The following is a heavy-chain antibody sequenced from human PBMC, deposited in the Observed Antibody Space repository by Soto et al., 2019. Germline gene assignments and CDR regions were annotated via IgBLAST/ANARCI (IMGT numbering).Heavy chain of an antibody. V-gene: IGHV1-69*13. D-gene: IGHD2-21*02. J-gene: IGHJ6*02. CDR2: IIPIFGTA. CDR3: ARDIVVVTAISFLGSADRYYYYGMDV. CDR1: GGTFSSYA. Sequence: ASVKVSCKASGGTFSSYAISWVRQAPGQGLEWMGGIIPIFGTANYAQKFQGRVTITADESTSTAYMELSSLRSEDTAVYYCARDIVVVTAISFLGSADRYYYYGMDVWGQGTTVTVSS.